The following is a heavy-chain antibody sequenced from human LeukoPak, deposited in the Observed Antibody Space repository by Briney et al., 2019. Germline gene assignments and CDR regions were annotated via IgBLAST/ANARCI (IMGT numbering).Heavy chain of an antibody. CDR2: IYYSGST. V-gene: IGHV4-30-4*01. J-gene: IGHJ5*02. CDR1: GGSISRGDYY. D-gene: IGHD4-17*01. Sequence: SQTLSLTCTVSGGSISRGDYYWSWIRQPPGKGLEWIGYIYYSGSTYYNPSLKSRVTISVDTSKNQFSLKLSSVTAADTAVYYCARGGDYGDYDVGLDWFDPWGQGTLVTVSS. CDR3: ARGGDYGDYDVGLDWFDP.